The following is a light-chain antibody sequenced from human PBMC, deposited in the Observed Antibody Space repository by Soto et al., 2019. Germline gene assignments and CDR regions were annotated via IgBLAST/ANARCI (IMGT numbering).Light chain of an antibody. J-gene: IGKJ1*01. V-gene: IGKV3-15*01. CDR1: QSVGSN. Sequence: EILMTQSPATRSVSPGDRATLSCRASQSVGSNLAGSQRGPGQAPRLLFYGASTSAPGVPARFSGSGPGTEFSLAISSLQSDDCAVYCCQHYKHWPLTVGQGTEVEVK. CDR3: QHYKHWPLT. CDR2: GAS.